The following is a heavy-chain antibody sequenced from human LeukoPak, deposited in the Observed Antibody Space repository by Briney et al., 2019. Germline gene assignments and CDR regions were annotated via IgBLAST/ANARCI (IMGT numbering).Heavy chain of an antibody. CDR1: GGSISSYY. CDR3: ANLFSTNY. J-gene: IGHJ4*02. D-gene: IGHD3-3*02. CDR2: IYYRGST. Sequence: SETLSLTCTVSGGSISSYYWSWIRQPPGKGLEWIGYIYYRGSTNYNPSLKSRVTISVDTSKNQSSLKLSSVTAADTALYYCANLFSTNYWGQGTLVTVSS. V-gene: IGHV4-59*08.